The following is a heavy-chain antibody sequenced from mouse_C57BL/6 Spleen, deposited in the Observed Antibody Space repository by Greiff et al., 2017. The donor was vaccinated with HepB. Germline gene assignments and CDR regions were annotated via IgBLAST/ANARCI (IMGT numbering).Heavy chain of an antibody. CDR3: ARIAHYYGSSYGWFAY. J-gene: IGHJ3*01. CDR2: IWWDDDK. D-gene: IGHD1-1*01. CDR1: GFSLSTFGMG. V-gene: IGHV8-8*01. Sequence: QVTLKVSGPGILQPSQTLSLTCSFSGFSLSTFGMGVGWIRQPSGKGLEWLAHIWWDDDKYYNPALKSRLTISKDTSKNQVFLKIANVDTADTATYYCARIAHYYGSSYGWFAYWGQGTLVTVSA.